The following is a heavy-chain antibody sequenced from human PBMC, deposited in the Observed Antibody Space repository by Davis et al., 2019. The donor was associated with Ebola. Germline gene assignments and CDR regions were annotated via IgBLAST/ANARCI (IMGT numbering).Heavy chain of an antibody. Sequence: PAGSLTLSCAASGFTFSNAWMNWVRQAPGKGLEWVGRINSKTDGGTTDYAAPVKGRFTISRDDSKNTLYLQMNSLKTEDTAVYYCTTDIDFSGVGYSYGYSYYGMDVWGQGTTVTVSS. CDR3: TTDIDFSGVGYSYGYSYYGMDV. V-gene: IGHV3-15*07. J-gene: IGHJ6*02. CDR2: INSKTDGGTT. CDR1: GFTFSNAW. D-gene: IGHD5-18*01.